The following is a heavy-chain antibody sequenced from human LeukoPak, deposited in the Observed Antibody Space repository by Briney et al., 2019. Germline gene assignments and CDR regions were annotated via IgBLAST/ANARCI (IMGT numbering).Heavy chain of an antibody. Sequence: SETLSLTCTVSGGSISSGGYYWSWIRQPPGKGLEWIGYIYYSGSTNYNPSLKSRVTISVDTSKNQFSLKLSSVTAADTAVYYCARHNYDFWSGYYSYYYYYGMDVWGQGTTVTVSS. CDR2: IYYSGST. CDR1: GGSISSGGYY. D-gene: IGHD3-3*01. V-gene: IGHV4-61*08. J-gene: IGHJ6*02. CDR3: ARHNYDFWSGYYSYYYYYGMDV.